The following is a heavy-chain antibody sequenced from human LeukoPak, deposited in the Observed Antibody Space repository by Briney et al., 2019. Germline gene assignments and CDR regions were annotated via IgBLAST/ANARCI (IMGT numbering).Heavy chain of an antibody. CDR2: IYTSGNT. V-gene: IGHV4-61*02. D-gene: IGHD6-13*01. Sequence: SETLSLTCTVSGGSISSGSYYWSWIRQPAGKGLEWIGRIYTSGNTNYNSSLQSRVNMSVDTSKNQFSLKLSSVTAADTAVYYCARVLGGVGWGQQLVSRIDYWGQGTLVTVSS. CDR3: ARVLGGVGWGQQLVSRIDY. CDR1: GGSISSGSYY. J-gene: IGHJ4*02.